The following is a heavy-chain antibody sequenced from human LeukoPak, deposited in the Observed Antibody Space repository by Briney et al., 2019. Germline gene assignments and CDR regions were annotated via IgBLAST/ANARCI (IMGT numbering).Heavy chain of an antibody. V-gene: IGHV3-48*03. J-gene: IGHJ4*02. CDR3: AHQSSGWRYYFDY. D-gene: IGHD6-19*01. CDR2: ISSSGRTM. Sequence: GGSLRLSCAASGFSFSSYEMNWVRQAPGKGLEWVSYISSSGRTMYYADSVKGRFAISRDNAKNSLYLQMNSLRAEDTAVYYCAHQSSGWRYYFDYWGQGTLVTVSS. CDR1: GFSFSSYE.